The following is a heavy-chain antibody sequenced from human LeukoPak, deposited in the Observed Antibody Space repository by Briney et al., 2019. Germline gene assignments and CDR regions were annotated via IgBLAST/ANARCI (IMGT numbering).Heavy chain of an antibody. CDR1: GFTFSSYV. D-gene: IGHD1-26*01. CDR2: KSYDGSNE. CDR3: ASPVGATTVRAFDI. J-gene: IGHJ3*02. V-gene: IGHV3-30*03. Sequence: GGSLRLSCAASGFTFSSYVMHWLRQAPGKGLEWVAVKSYDGSNEYYADSVKGRFTISRDNSKNTLHLQMNSLKTEDTAVYYCASPVGATTVRAFDIWGQGTMVTVSS.